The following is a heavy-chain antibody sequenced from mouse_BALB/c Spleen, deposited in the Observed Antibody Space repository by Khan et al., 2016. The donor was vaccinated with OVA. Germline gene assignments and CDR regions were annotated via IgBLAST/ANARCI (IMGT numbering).Heavy chain of an antibody. CDR2: INTYTGEP. J-gene: IGHJ1*01. D-gene: IGHD2-14*01. V-gene: IGHV9-3-1*01. CDR1: GYTFTNYG. CDR3: ARRNYRCDRHVEV. Sequence: QIQLVQSGPELKKPGETVKISCKASGYTFTNYGMNWVKQAPGKGLKWMGWINTYTGEPTYGDDFKGRFAFSLETSANTAYLQINNLKNEDTATYFCARRNYRCDRHVEVWGAGTTVTVSS.